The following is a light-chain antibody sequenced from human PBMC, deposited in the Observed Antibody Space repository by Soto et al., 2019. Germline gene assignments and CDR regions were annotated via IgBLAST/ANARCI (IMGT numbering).Light chain of an antibody. Sequence: EIVLTQSPGTLSLSPGERATLSCRASQSVSSSYLAWYQQKPGQAPRLLIYGASSRATGIPDRFSGSESGTDFPLTISRLEPEDFAVYYCQQYGSSPLTFGGGTKVEIK. CDR1: QSVSSSY. J-gene: IGKJ4*01. CDR2: GAS. CDR3: QQYGSSPLT. V-gene: IGKV3-20*01.